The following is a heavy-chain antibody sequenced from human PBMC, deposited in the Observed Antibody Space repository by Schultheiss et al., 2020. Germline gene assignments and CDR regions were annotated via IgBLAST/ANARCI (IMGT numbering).Heavy chain of an antibody. V-gene: IGHV1-18*01. J-gene: IGHJ6*02. Sequence: ASVKVSCKASGYTFTSYGISWVRQAPGQGPEWMGWISAYNGNTNYAQKLQGRVTMTTDTSTSTAYMELRSLRSDDTAVYYCARDADSSNPYYYYYYGMDVWGQGTTVTVSS. D-gene: IGHD3-22*01. CDR3: ARDADSSNPYYYYYYGMDV. CDR1: GYTFTSYG. CDR2: ISAYNGNT.